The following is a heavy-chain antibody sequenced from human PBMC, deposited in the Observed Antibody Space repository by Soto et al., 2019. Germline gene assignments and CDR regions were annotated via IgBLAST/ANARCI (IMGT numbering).Heavy chain of an antibody. V-gene: IGHV3-30-3*01. CDR1: GFTFSTYA. Sequence: QVQLVESGGGVVQPGGCLRLSCAASGFTFSTYAMHWVRQAPGKGLDWVAVISYDGSYKYYADSVKGRFTISRDNSNITLYLQMNILRADDTAVYYCPRVPAQSLPVLPPEGYWGQGTLVTVSS. J-gene: IGHJ4*02. D-gene: IGHD2-15*01. CDR3: PRVPAQSLPVLPPEGY. CDR2: ISYDGSYK.